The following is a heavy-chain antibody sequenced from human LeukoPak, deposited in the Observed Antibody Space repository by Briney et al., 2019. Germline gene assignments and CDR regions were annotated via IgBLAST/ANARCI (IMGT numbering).Heavy chain of an antibody. CDR2: IYYSGST. V-gene: IGHV4-59*01. J-gene: IGHJ4*02. D-gene: IGHD4-17*01. Sequence: SETLSLTCTVSGGSISSYYWSWIRQPPGKGLEWIGYIYYSGSTNYNPSLKSRVTISVDTSKNQFSLKLSSVTAADTAVYYCASSDGDYVEYYFDYWGQGTLVTVSS. CDR1: GGSISSYY. CDR3: ASSDGDYVEYYFDY.